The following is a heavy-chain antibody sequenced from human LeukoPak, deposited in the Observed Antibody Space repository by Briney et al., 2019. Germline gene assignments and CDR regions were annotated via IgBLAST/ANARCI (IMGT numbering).Heavy chain of an antibody. CDR1: GFTFSSYE. V-gene: IGHV3-48*03. CDR2: ISTSGSAI. Sequence: GGSLRLSCAASGFTFSSYEMKWVRQAPGKGLEWVSCISTSGSAICYADSVKGRFTISRDNAKNSLYLQMNSLRAEDTAVYYCARVVWFDPWGQGTLVTVSS. J-gene: IGHJ5*02. CDR3: ARVVWFDP.